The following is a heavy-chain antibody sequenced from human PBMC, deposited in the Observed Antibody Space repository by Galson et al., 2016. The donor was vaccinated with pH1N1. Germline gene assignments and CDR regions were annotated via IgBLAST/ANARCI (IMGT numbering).Heavy chain of an antibody. Sequence: VSGGPIRSGGSYWTWIRQSPGKGLEWIGDISHSGSTSHNPSLKSRLTLSVDTSNNHLPLKLNSVTAADTAIDYCARGYREKLGTGTHYYYVMDDWGPGTQVTVSS. CDR3: ARGYREKLGTGTHYYYVMDD. CDR2: ISHSGST. D-gene: IGHD3/OR15-3a*01. CDR1: GGPIRSGGSY. J-gene: IGHJ6*02. V-gene: IGHV4-31*02.